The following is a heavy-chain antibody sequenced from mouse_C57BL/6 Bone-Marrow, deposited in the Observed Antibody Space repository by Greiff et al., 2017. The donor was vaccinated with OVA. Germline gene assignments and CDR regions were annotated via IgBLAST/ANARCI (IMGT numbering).Heavy chain of an antibody. CDR3: ARDAVDTTVVDWYFDV. Sequence: EVQRVESGGGLVQPGRSLRLSCATSGFTFRDFYMEWVRQAPGTGLEWIAASSNKANDYTPEYSASVKGRFIVSRDTSQSILYLQMNALRAEDTAIYYGARDAVDTTVVDWYFDVWGTGTTVTVSS. CDR1: GFTFRDFY. CDR2: SSNKANDYTP. D-gene: IGHD1-1*01. J-gene: IGHJ1*03. V-gene: IGHV7-1*01.